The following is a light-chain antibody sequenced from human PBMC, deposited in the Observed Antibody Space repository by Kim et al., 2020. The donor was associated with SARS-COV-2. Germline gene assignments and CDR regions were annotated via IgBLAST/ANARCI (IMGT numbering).Light chain of an antibody. CDR2: YAS. CDR1: QNINRF. V-gene: IGKV3-11*01. CDR3: QQRRNWPLT. J-gene: IGKJ4*01. Sequence: LSPGDRATLSCRASQNINRFLGWYQQKPGQAPRLLIHYASERASGIPARFSGSGSGTDFTLTISSLEPEDFAVYYCQQRRNWPLTFGGGTKVDIK.